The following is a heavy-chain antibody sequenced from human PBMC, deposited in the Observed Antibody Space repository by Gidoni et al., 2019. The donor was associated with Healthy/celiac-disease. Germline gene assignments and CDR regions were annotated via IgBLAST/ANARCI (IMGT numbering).Heavy chain of an antibody. CDR3: ARDLDGGLTSTFDY. J-gene: IGHJ4*02. V-gene: IGHV3-33*01. D-gene: IGHD3-3*01. Sequence: QVQLVESGGGVVQPGMSLRLSCAASGFTFSSYGMHWVRQAPGKGLEWVAVIWYDGSNKYYADSVKGRFTISRDNSKNTLYLQMNSLRAEDTAVYYCARDLDGGLTSTFDYWGQGTLVTVSS. CDR1: GFTFSSYG. CDR2: IWYDGSNK.